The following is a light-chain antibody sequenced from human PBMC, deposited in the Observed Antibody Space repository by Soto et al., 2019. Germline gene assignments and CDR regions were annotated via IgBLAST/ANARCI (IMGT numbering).Light chain of an antibody. V-gene: IGLV6-57*04. Sequence: NFMLTQPHSVSESPGKTVTISCTRSSGSIASNYVQWYQQRPGSVPTTVIYEGNQRPSGVPDRFSGSTDGSSNSASLTISGLQPEDEADYYCQSYDSSTVVFGGGTKLTVL. CDR3: QSYDSSTVV. CDR1: SGSIASNY. J-gene: IGLJ2*01. CDR2: EGN.